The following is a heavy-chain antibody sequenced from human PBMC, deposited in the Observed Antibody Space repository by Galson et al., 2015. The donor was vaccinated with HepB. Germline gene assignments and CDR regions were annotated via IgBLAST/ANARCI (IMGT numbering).Heavy chain of an antibody. CDR3: ARVTGHGDRAIWYEVSDY. Sequence: SVKVSCKASGYTFTTYGVSWVRQAPGQGLEWMGWISIYSGTTNYAQKFQGRVTMTTDTSTSTAYMQLGSLRPDDTAVYFCARVTGHGDRAIWYEVSDYWGQGTLVTVSS. CDR1: GYTFTTYG. D-gene: IGHD6-13*01. V-gene: IGHV1-18*01. CDR2: ISIYSGTT. J-gene: IGHJ4*02.